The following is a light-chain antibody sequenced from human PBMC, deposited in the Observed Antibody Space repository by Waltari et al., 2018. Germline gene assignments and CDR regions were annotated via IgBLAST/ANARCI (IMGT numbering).Light chain of an antibody. CDR3: QHYDNLPSLT. V-gene: IGKV1-33*01. CDR1: QDISNY. J-gene: IGKJ4*01. CDR2: DAS. Sequence: DIQMTQSPSSLSASVGDRVTITCQAGQDISNYLNWYQQKPGKAPKLLIYDASNLETGVPSRFSGSGSGTDFTFTIISLQPENIATYYCQHYDNLPSLTFGGGTKVEIK.